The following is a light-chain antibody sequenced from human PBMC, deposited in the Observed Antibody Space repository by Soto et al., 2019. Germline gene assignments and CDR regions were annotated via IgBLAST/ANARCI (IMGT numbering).Light chain of an antibody. V-gene: IGLV6-57*01. Sequence: NFMLTQPHSVSESPGKTVTISCTRSSGSIASNYVQWYQQRPGSSPTTVIYDDNQRPSGVPDRFSGSIDSSSNSASLTISGLKTEDEADYYCQSYHSSSSSVVFGGGTKLTVL. CDR1: SGSIASNY. CDR3: QSYHSSSSSVV. CDR2: DDN. J-gene: IGLJ2*01.